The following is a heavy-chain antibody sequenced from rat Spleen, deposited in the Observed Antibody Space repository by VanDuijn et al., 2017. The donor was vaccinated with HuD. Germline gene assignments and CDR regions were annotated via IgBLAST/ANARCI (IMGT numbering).Heavy chain of an antibody. CDR2: MRYDGDT. V-gene: IGHV2-63*01. D-gene: IGHD1-2*01. Sequence: QVQLKVSGPGLVQPSQTLSLTCTVSGFSLTGHNVHWVRQPPGKGLEWMGRMRYDGDTSYNSALRSRLRVTRDTSKNQVFLQMDSLQTDDTAIYYCSRAIAADYVMAAWGQGASVTVSS. CDR1: GFSLTGHN. J-gene: IGHJ4*01. CDR3: SRAIAADYVMAA.